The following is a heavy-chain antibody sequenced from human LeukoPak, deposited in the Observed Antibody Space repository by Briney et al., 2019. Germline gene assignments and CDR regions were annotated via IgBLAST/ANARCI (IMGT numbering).Heavy chain of an antibody. D-gene: IGHD6-6*01. V-gene: IGHV1-8*03. Sequence: ASVKVSCKASGYTFTSYDIDWVRQATGQGLEWMGWMNPNSGNTGYAQKFQGRVTITRNTSISTAYMELSSLRSEDTAVYYCARVAARRYYYYYYYMDVWGKGTTVTVSS. CDR1: GYTFTSYD. CDR2: MNPNSGNT. J-gene: IGHJ6*03. CDR3: ARVAARRYYYYYYYMDV.